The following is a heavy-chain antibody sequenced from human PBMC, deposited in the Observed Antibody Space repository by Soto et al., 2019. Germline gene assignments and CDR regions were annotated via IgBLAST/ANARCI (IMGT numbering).Heavy chain of an antibody. J-gene: IGHJ4*02. V-gene: IGHV3-21*01. Sequence: GGSLRLSCAASGFTFSSYSMNLVRQAPGKGLEWVSSISSSSSYIYYADSVKGRFTISRDNAKNSLYLQMNSLRAEDTAVYYCASSHATPTDYWGQGTLVTVSS. CDR3: ASSHATPTDY. CDR2: ISSSSSYI. CDR1: GFTFSSYS.